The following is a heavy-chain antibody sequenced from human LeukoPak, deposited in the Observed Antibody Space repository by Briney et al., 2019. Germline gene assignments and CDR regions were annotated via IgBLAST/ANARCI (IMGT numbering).Heavy chain of an antibody. J-gene: IGHJ4*02. D-gene: IGHD2-2*01. V-gene: IGHV4-31*03. CDR2: IWNSGNS. CDR1: AGSINSGGYF. Sequence: SSETLSLTCTVSAGSINSGGYFWTWVRQHPGEGLEWIGYIWNSGNSYYNPSLSSRVITSADSSKSTFSLKLSSVTAADTAVYYCARYHCGSTYCPGVDFYGQGTLVTVSS. CDR3: ARYHCGSTYCPGVDF.